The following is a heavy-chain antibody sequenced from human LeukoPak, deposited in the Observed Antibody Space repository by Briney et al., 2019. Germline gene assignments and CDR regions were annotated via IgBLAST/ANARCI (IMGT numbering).Heavy chain of an antibody. CDR3: AKDSGALTYYMDV. D-gene: IGHD3-10*01. CDR2: ISGSGGST. J-gene: IGHJ6*03. V-gene: IGHV3-23*01. CDR1: GFTFSSYG. Sequence: PGGTLRLSCAASGFTFSSYGMSWVRQAPGKGLEWVSAISGSGGSTYYADSVKGRFTIPRDNSKNTLYLQMNSLRAEDTAVYYCAKDSGALTYYMDVWGKGTTVTVSS.